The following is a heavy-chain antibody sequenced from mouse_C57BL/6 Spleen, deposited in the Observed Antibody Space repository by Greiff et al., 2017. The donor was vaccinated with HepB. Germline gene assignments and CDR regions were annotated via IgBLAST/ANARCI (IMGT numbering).Heavy chain of an antibody. Sequence: VHVKQSVAELVRPGASVKLSCTASGFNIKNTYMHWVKQRPEQGLEWIGRIDPANGNTKYAPKFQGKATITADTSSNTAYLQLSSLTSEDTAIYYCASNYPGEGYFDVWGTGTTVTVSS. J-gene: IGHJ1*03. CDR2: IDPANGNT. CDR3: ASNYPGEGYFDV. V-gene: IGHV14-3*01. D-gene: IGHD2-1*01. CDR1: GFNIKNTY.